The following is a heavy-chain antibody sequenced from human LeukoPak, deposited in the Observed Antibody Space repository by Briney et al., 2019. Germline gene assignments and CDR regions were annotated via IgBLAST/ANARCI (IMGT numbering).Heavy chain of an antibody. CDR3: ARVLTKTFIVVVPAAYDY. CDR1: GGSIGGYY. V-gene: IGHV4-4*07. D-gene: IGHD2-2*01. CDR2: IYNSEST. Sequence: PSETLSLTCTVSGGSIGGYYWSWIRQPAGKGLEWIGRIYNSESTNYSPSLKSRVTMSVDTSKNQFSLKLYSVTAADTAVYYCARVLTKTFIVVVPAAYDYWGQGTLVTVSS. J-gene: IGHJ4*02.